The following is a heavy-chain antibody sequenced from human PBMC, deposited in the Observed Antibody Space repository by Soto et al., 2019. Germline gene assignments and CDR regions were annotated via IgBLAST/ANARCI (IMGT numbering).Heavy chain of an antibody. D-gene: IGHD5-18*01. CDR2: ISAYNGNT. Sequence: ASVKVSCKASGYTFTSYGISWVRQAPGQGLEWMGWISAYNGNTNYAQKLQGRVTMTTDTSTSTAYMELRSLRSDDTAVYYCASTTDTAMGGFEYYGMDVWGQGTTVTVSS. J-gene: IGHJ6*02. V-gene: IGHV1-18*01. CDR3: ASTTDTAMGGFEYYGMDV. CDR1: GYTFTSYG.